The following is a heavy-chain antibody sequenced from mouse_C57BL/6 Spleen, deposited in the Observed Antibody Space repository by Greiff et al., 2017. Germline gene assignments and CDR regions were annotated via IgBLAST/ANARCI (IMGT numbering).Heavy chain of an antibody. CDR1: GYAFSSYW. J-gene: IGHJ1*03. CDR3: ARSGSSYVGRYFDV. Sequence: QVHVKQSGAELVKPGASVKISCKASGYAFSSYWMNWVKQRPGKGLEWIGQIYPGDGDTNYNGKFKGKATLTADKSSSTAYMQLSSLTSEDSAVYFCARSGSSYVGRYFDVWGTGTTVTVSS. D-gene: IGHD1-1*01. V-gene: IGHV1-80*01. CDR2: IYPGDGDT.